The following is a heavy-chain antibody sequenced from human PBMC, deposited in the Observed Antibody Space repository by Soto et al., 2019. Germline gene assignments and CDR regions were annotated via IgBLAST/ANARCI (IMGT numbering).Heavy chain of an antibody. CDR3: ARGPYSSGWYVVDH. CDR2: LYSSGNT. D-gene: IGHD6-19*01. J-gene: IGHJ4*02. CDR1: GASISAYA. V-gene: IGHV4-4*07. Sequence: SETLSLTCTVSGASISAYAWSWIRQPAGKGLEWIGRLYSSGNTNYNPSFKSRLTMSADTSKNQFSLKLSSVTAADTAVYYCARGPYSSGWYVVDHWGQGTLVTVSS.